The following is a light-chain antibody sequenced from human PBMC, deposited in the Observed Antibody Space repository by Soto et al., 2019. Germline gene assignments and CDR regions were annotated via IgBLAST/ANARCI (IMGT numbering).Light chain of an antibody. Sequence: EIVMTQSPATLSVSPGERATLSCRASQSVSSNLAWYQQKPGQAPRVLIYGASTRDTGIPARFSGSGSGTEFTLTISSLQSEDFAVYYCHQYNNWLITFGQGTRLEIK. CDR3: HQYNNWLIT. J-gene: IGKJ5*01. CDR2: GAS. CDR1: QSVSSN. V-gene: IGKV3-15*01.